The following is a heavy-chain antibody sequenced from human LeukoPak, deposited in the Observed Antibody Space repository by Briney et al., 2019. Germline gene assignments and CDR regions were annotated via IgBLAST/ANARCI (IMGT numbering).Heavy chain of an antibody. CDR2: ISYDGSNK. V-gene: IGHV3-30*18. CDR3: AKDRDSSSWGAAFDI. D-gene: IGHD6-13*01. J-gene: IGHJ3*02. Sequence: GGSLRLSCAASGFTFSSYGMHWVRQAPGKGLEWVAVISYDGSNKYYADSVKGRFTISRDNSKNTLYLQMNSLRAEDTAVYYCAKDRDSSSWGAAFDIWGQGTMVTVSS. CDR1: GFTFSSYG.